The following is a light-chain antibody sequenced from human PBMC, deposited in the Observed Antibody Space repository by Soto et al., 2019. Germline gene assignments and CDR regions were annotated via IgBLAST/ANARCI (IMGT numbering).Light chain of an antibody. Sequence: QSVLTQPASVSGSPGQSITISCTGTSSDIGGYNYVSWYQQHPGKAPKLMIYEVTNRPSGVSNRFSGSKSGNTASLTISGLQAEDEADYYCSSYTDSTLVFGGGTKLTVL. CDR3: SSYTDSTLV. CDR2: EVT. J-gene: IGLJ3*02. CDR1: SSDIGGYNY. V-gene: IGLV2-14*01.